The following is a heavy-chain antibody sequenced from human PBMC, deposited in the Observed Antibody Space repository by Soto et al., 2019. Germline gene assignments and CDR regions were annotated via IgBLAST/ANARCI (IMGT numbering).Heavy chain of an antibody. CDR2: IGTSGDT. J-gene: IGHJ5*02. V-gene: IGHV3-13*04. CDR3: ARGALGFDP. D-gene: IGHD6-6*01. CDR1: GFTFSRYD. Sequence: EVRVVESGGGLVQPGGSLRLSCAASGFTFSRYDMHWVRQATGRGLEWVSGIGTSGDTYYAGSVKGRFTISRENAKNSVYLQMNSLRAGDTAVYYCARGALGFDPWGQGTLVAVSS.